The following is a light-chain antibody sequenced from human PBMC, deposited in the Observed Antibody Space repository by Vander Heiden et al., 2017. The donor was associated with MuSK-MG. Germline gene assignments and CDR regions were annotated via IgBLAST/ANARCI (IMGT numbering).Light chain of an antibody. V-gene: IGKV3-15*01. CDR1: QSVSSN. CDR3: QQDNNWPGT. CDR2: GAS. J-gene: IGKJ1*01. Sequence: EIVVTQSPATPSVSPGESATLSCRASQSVSSNLDWYQQKPGKAPRLLIYGASTRATGIPARFSGSGSGTEFTLTISSLQSEDFAVYYCQQDNNWPGTFGQGTKVEIK.